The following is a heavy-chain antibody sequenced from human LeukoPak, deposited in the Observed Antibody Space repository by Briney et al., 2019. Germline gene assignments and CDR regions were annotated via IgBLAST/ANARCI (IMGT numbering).Heavy chain of an antibody. V-gene: IGHV1-46*01. D-gene: IGHD6-19*01. CDR3: ARGSGGSGWWINKDGHYYFDY. J-gene: IGHJ4*02. Sequence: GASVKVSCKASGYTFTSYYMHWVRQAPGQGLEWMGIINPSGGSTSDAQKFQGRVTMTRDTSTSTAYMELSSLRSEDTAVYYCARGSGGSGWWINKDGHYYFDYWGQGTLVTVSS. CDR2: INPSGGST. CDR1: GYTFTSYY.